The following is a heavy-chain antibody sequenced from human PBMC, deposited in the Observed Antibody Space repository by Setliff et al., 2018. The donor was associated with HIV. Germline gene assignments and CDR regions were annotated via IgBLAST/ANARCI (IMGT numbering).Heavy chain of an antibody. J-gene: IGHJ3*02. CDR1: GSSISSYY. CDR2: IYYSGST. D-gene: IGHD2-15*01. V-gene: IGHV4-59*01. CDR3: ARDGWPYAFDI. Sequence: SETLSLTCTVSGSSISSYYWSWIRQPPGKGLEWIGYIYYSGSTNYNPSLKSRVTISVDTSKNQFSLKLSSVTAADTAVYYCARDGWPYAFDIWGQGTMVTVSS.